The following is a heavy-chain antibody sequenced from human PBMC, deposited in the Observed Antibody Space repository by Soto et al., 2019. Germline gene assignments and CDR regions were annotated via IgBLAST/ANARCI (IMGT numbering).Heavy chain of an antibody. CDR3: AKDLRDKGTPGDIDS. CDR2: ISYDESNT. D-gene: IGHD2-15*01. CDR1: GFTFTFSSFG. J-gene: IGHJ3*02. V-gene: IGHV3-30*18. Sequence: VWSLRLSCSASGFTFTFSSFGMHWVRQAPGKGLEWVALISYDESNTYYADSVRGRFTISRDNSKNTVYLHMNSLRVEDTAVYYWAKDLRDKGTPGDIDSWGNGTRVT.